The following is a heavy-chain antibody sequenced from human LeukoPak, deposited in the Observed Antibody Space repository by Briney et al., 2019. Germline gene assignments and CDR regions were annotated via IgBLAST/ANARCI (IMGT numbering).Heavy chain of an antibody. CDR3: ARGIAAAARGWFDP. Sequence: ASVKVSCKACGYTFTGYYMHWVRQAPGQGLEWMGWINPNSGGTNYAQKFQGRVTMTRDTSISTAYMELSRLRSDDTAVYYCARGIAAAARGWFDPWGQGTLVTVSS. V-gene: IGHV1-2*02. J-gene: IGHJ5*02. CDR1: GYTFTGYY. D-gene: IGHD6-13*01. CDR2: INPNSGGT.